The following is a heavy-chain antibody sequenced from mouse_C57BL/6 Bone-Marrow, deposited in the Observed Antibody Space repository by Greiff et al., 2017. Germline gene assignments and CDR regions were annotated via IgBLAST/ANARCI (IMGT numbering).Heavy chain of an antibody. J-gene: IGHJ4*01. CDR2: INPSNGGT. V-gene: IGHV1-53*01. Sequence: QVQLQQPGTELVKPGASVKLSCKASGYTFTSYWMHWVKQRPGQGLEWIGNINPSNGGTNYNEKFKSKATLTVDKSSSTAYMQLSSLTSEDSAVYYCAKSPSYYYGSSPQYYAMDYWGQGTSVTVSS. CDR3: AKSPSYYYGSSPQYYAMDY. D-gene: IGHD1-1*01. CDR1: GYTFTSYW.